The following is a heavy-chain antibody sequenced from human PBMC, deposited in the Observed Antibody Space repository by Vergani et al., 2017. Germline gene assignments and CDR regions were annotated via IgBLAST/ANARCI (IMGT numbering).Heavy chain of an antibody. D-gene: IGHD2-21*02. CDR1: GGSISSGSYY. J-gene: IGHJ4*02. CDR3: VRDAGSWGDSFDY. CDR2: IYTSGST. V-gene: IGHV4-61*02. Sequence: QVQLQESGPGLVKPSQTLSLTCTVSGGSISSGSYYWSWIRQPAGKGLEWIGRIYTSGSTNYNPSLKSRVTISVDTSKNQFSLKLSSVTAADTAVYYCVRDAGSWGDSFDYWGQGTLVTVSS.